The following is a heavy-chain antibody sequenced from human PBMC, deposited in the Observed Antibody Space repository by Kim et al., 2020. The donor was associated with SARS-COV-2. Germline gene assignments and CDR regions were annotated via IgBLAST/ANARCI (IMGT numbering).Heavy chain of an antibody. CDR3: ARGVDTAPGGDY. J-gene: IGHJ4*02. CDR1: GFTFSSYA. Sequence: GGSLRLSCAASGFTFSSYAMHWVRQAPGKGLEWVAVISYDGSNKYYADSVKGRFTISRDNSKNTLYLQMNSLRAEDTAVYYCARGVDTAPGGDYWGQGTLVTVSS. CDR2: ISYDGSNK. D-gene: IGHD5-18*01. V-gene: IGHV3-30*04.